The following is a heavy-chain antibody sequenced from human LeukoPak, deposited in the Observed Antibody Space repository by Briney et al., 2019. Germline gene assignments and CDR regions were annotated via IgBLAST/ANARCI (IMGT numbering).Heavy chain of an antibody. CDR1: GYSFTDYY. J-gene: IGHJ4*02. D-gene: IGHD1-26*01. V-gene: IGHV1-2*02. Sequence: ASVKVSCKASGYSFTDYYMHWVRQAPGQGLEWMGWINPNSGGTNYAKKFRGRITMTRDTSISTAYMQLSSLRSDDTAVYYCAKLVIDSGKPEDFWGQGTLVTVSS. CDR3: AKLVIDSGKPEDF. CDR2: INPNSGGT.